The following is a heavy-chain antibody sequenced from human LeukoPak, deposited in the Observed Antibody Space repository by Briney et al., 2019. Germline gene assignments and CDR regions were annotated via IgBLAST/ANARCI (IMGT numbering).Heavy chain of an antibody. J-gene: IGHJ5*02. D-gene: IGHD4-17*01. CDR2: MNPNSGNT. CDR1: GYTFTSYD. Sequence: ASVKVSCKASGYTFTSYDINWVRQATGQGPEWMGWMNPNSGNTGYAQKFQGRVTMTRNTSISTAYMELSSLRSEDTAVYYCARAKNDYGDYSVFNWFDPWGQGTLVTVSS. V-gene: IGHV1-8*01. CDR3: ARAKNDYGDYSVFNWFDP.